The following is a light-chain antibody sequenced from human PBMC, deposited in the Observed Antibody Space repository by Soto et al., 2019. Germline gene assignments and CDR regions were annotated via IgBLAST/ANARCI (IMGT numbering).Light chain of an antibody. J-gene: IGLJ2*01. CDR2: GNS. V-gene: IGLV1-40*01. Sequence: QAVVTQPPSVSGAPGQRVTISCTGSSSNIGTGLDVQWYHQLPGTAPKLLIYGNSNRPSGVPDRFSGSKSGTSASLAITGLQAEDEADYYCQSYDSSLSAVVFGGGTKLTVL. CDR1: SSNIGTGLD. CDR3: QSYDSSLSAVV.